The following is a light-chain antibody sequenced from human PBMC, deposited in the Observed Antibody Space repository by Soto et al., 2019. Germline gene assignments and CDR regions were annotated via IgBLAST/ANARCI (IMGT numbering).Light chain of an antibody. CDR1: SSNIETNL. V-gene: IGLV1-44*01. J-gene: IGLJ2*01. CDR2: NND. Sequence: QSVLTQPPSASGTPGQRVTISCSGSSSNIETNLVHWYQHLPGASPRLLIYNNDQRPSGVPDRFSASKSGTSASLAISGLQAEDEADYYCSSYTSSTTLDVVFGGGTKVTVL. CDR3: SSYTSSTTLDVV.